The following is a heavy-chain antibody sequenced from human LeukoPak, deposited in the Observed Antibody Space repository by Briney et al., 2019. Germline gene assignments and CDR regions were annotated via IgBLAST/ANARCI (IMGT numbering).Heavy chain of an antibody. Sequence: GGSLRLSCAASGFTFGSYGVSWVRQAPGKGLEWVSGISGSGGGTYYADSVKGRFTISRDNSKNTVYLQMNSLSTEDTAVYHCAKTTTGYSSGRYPGWPVDYWGQGTLVTVSS. D-gene: IGHD6-19*01. CDR1: GFTFGSYG. V-gene: IGHV3-23*01. J-gene: IGHJ4*02. CDR3: AKTTTGYSSGRYPGWPVDY. CDR2: ISGSGGGT.